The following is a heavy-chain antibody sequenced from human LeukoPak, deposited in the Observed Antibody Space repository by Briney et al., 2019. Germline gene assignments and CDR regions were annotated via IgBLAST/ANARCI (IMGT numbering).Heavy chain of an antibody. CDR1: GFTFSSYS. Sequence: GGSLRLSCAASGFTFSSYSMNWVRQAPGKGLEWVSSISSSSSYIYYADSVKGRFTISRDNAKNSQYLQMNSLRAEDTAVYYCARDEGVKASSSSPVYYYYYGMDVWGQGTTVTVSS. J-gene: IGHJ6*02. V-gene: IGHV3-21*01. CDR3: ARDEGVKASSSSPVYYYYYGMDV. D-gene: IGHD6-6*01. CDR2: ISSSSSYI.